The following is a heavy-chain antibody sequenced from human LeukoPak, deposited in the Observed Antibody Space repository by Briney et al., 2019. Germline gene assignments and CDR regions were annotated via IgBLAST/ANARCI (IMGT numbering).Heavy chain of an antibody. CDR1: GFTFSTYA. CDR2: ISTSGGST. CDR3: ARGRGSGWPNNWFDP. D-gene: IGHD6-19*01. Sequence: GGSLRLSCAASGFTFSTYAMSWVRQAPGKGLEWVSAISTSGGSTYYADSVKGRFTISRDNAKNSLYLQMNSLRAEDTAVYYCARGRGSGWPNNWFDPWGQGTLVTVSS. J-gene: IGHJ5*02. V-gene: IGHV3-23*01.